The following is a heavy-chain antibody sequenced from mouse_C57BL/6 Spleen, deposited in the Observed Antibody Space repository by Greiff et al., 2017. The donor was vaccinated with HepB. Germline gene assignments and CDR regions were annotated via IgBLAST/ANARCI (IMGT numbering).Heavy chain of an antibody. CDR2: ISSGGSYT. D-gene: IGHD2-4*01. V-gene: IGHV5-6*01. Sequence: EVKVVESGGDLVKPGGSLKLSCAASGFTFSSYGMSWVRQTPDKRLEWVATISSGGSYTYYPDSVKGRFTISRDNAKNTLYLQMSSLKSEDTAMYYCARHEGIRYFDYWGQGTTLTVSS. CDR3: ARHEGIRYFDY. CDR1: GFTFSSYG. J-gene: IGHJ2*01.